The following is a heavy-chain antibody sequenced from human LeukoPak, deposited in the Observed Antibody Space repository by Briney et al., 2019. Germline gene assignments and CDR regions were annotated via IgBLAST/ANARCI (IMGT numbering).Heavy chain of an antibody. CDR3: AREIVTYYYGSGSTRDAFDI. V-gene: IGHV3-21*01. D-gene: IGHD3-10*01. J-gene: IGHJ3*02. CDR1: GFTFSSYS. Sequence: GGSLRLSCAASGFTFSSYSMNWVRQAPGKGLEWVSSISSSSSYIYYADSVKGRFTISRDSAKNSLYLQMNSLRAEDTAVYYCAREIVTYYYGSGSTRDAFDIWGQGTMVTVSS. CDR2: ISSSSSYI.